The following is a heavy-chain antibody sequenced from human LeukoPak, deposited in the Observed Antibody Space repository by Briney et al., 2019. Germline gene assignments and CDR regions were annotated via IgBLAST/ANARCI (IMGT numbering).Heavy chain of an antibody. CDR1: GYTFSGYY. CDR2: INPNSGDP. J-gene: IGHJ4*02. V-gene: IGHV1-2*02. Sequence: ASVKVSCKASGYTFSGYYMHWVRQAPGQGLEWMGWINPNSGDPKYAQKFQGRVTMTRDTSINTAYMELSRLTSDDTAVYYCARKGLSGRAFDYWGQGTLVTVSS. CDR3: ARKGLSGRAFDY.